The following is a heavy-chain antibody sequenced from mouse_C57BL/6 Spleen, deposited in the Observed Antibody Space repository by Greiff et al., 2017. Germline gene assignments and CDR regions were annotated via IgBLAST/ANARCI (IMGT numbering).Heavy chain of an antibody. CDR2: INPNHGGT. CDR1: GYTFTDYN. D-gene: IGHD2-1*01. CDR3: ARGGNLGYFDY. V-gene: IGHV1-18*01. J-gene: IGHJ2*01. Sequence: VQLQQSGPELVKPGASVKIPCKASGYTFTDYNMDWVKQSHGKSLEWIGDINPNHGGTIYNQTLKGKATLTVDKSTSTAYMGLRSLTSEDTAVYYCARGGNLGYFDYWGQGTTLTVSS.